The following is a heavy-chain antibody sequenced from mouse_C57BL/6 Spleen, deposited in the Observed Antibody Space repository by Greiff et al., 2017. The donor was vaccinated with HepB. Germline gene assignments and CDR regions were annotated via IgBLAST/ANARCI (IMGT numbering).Heavy chain of an antibody. Sequence: VQLQQSGTVLARPGASVKMSCKTSGYTFTSYWMHWVKQRPGQGLEWIGAIYPGNSDTSYNQKFKGKAKLTAVTSASTAYMELSSLTNEDSAVYYCTRSGGNEDWFAYWGQGTLVTVSA. CDR1: GYTFTSYW. J-gene: IGHJ3*01. CDR3: TRSGGNEDWFAY. CDR2: IYPGNSDT. D-gene: IGHD1-1*02. V-gene: IGHV1-5*01.